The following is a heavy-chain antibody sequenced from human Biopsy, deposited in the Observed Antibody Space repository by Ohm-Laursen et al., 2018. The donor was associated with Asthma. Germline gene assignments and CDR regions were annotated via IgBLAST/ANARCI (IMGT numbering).Heavy chain of an antibody. J-gene: IGHJ1*01. CDR1: GFTFSTYA. Sequence: SLRLSCSATGFTFSTYAMHWVRQAPGKGLEWVALISYDGSKRHSADSVRGRFTISRDNSKDTLYLQMNSLRAEDTAVYYCAKGHGDYVFPYFQHWGQGTLVTVSS. D-gene: IGHD4-17*01. V-gene: IGHV3-30*18. CDR3: AKGHGDYVFPYFQH. CDR2: ISYDGSKR.